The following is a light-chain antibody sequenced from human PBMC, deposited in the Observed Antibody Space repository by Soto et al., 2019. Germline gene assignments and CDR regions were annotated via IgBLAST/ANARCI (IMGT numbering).Light chain of an antibody. CDR1: QSIRSH. Sequence: EIVMTQSPATLSVSPGERAALSCRASQSIRSHLAWYQQKPGQAPSLLIYVPSTRATGIPARVIGSGSGTEITLTITSLPSEEVAVDYCQQYNNWPRTFGQGTKLEI. CDR2: VPS. V-gene: IGKV3-15*01. CDR3: QQYNNWPRT. J-gene: IGKJ2*01.